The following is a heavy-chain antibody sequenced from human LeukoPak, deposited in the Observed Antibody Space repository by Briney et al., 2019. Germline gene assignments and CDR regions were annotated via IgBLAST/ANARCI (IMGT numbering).Heavy chain of an antibody. V-gene: IGHV4-4*02. CDR3: ARDSIAARPGLDY. Sequence: SGTLSLTCAVFGGSVSSTNWWSWVRQPPGKGLEWIGEVHHSGSTNYNPSLKSRVTISVDKSKNQFSLKLSSVTAADTAVYYCARDSIAARPGLDYWGQGTLVTVSS. J-gene: IGHJ4*02. D-gene: IGHD6-6*01. CDR2: VHHSGST. CDR1: GGSVSSTNW.